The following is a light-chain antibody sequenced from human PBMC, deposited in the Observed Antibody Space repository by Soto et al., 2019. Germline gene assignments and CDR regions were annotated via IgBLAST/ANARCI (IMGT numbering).Light chain of an antibody. Sequence: QSVLTQPASVSGSPGKSITISCTGTSSDVGTYNSVSWYQQHPGKAPKLMIYDVDIRPSGVSNRFSGSKSGNTASLTISGLQAEDEADYYCSSYTRSSTVLFGGGTKLTVL. CDR1: SSDVGTYNS. CDR3: SSYTRSSTVL. J-gene: IGLJ2*01. CDR2: DVD. V-gene: IGLV2-14*01.